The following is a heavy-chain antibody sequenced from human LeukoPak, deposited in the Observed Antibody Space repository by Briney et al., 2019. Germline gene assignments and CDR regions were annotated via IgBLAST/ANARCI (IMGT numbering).Heavy chain of an antibody. CDR2: INHSGST. CDR1: GGSFSGYY. D-gene: IGHD4-23*01. Sequence: PSETLSLTCAVYGGSFSGYYWSWIRQPPGKGLEWIGEINHSGSTNYNPSLKSRVTISVDTSKNQFSLKLSSVTAADTAVYYCARIRTGTHNYGGTRDYWGQGTLVTVSS. CDR3: ARIRTGTHNYGGTRDY. J-gene: IGHJ4*02. V-gene: IGHV4-34*01.